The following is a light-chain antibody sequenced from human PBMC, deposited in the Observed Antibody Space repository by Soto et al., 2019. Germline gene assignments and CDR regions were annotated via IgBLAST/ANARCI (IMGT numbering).Light chain of an antibody. CDR2: YAS. Sequence: EIVLTQSPGTLSLSPGERASLSCRASQSVAKNYLAWYQQKPGQALRLLISYASSRATGIPDRFSGSGSGTDFTLTVSRLEAEDFAVYFSQQYASSPLTFGGGTRVEIK. V-gene: IGKV3-20*01. J-gene: IGKJ4*01. CDR3: QQYASSPLT. CDR1: QSVAKNY.